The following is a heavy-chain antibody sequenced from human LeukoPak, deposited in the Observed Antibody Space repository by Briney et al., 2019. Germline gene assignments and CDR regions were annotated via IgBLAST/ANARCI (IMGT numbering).Heavy chain of an antibody. D-gene: IGHD4-17*01. V-gene: IGHV3-23*01. CDR1: GATDSPCC. Sequence: PGGTPTPSSAATGATDSPCCNSRVRQAQWKVLKSVSSISGGGGSTYYADSVKGRFTISRDNSKNTLYLQMNSLRADDTAVYYCAKEWGVDYGLRYWGQGTLVTVSS. J-gene: IGHJ4*02. CDR2: ISGGGGST. CDR3: AKEWGVDYGLRY.